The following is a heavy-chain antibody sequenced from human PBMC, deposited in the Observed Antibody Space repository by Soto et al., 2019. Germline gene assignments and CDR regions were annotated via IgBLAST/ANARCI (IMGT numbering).Heavy chain of an antibody. CDR2: TYYRSKWYN. Sequence: QTLSLTCAISGVSVSINSAAWNWIRQSPSRGLEWLGRTYYRSKWYNDYAVSVKSRITINPDTSKNQFSLQLNSVTPEDTAVYYCATQLHYYYGMDVWGQGTTVTVSS. D-gene: IGHD2-2*01. V-gene: IGHV6-1*01. CDR1: GVSVSINSAA. J-gene: IGHJ6*02. CDR3: ATQLHYYYGMDV.